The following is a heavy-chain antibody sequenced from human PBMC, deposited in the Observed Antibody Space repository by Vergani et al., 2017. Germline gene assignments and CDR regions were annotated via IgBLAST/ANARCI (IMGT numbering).Heavy chain of an antibody. J-gene: IGHJ6*02. CDR1: GGTFTSYG. CDR3: AREPGTRGYSGYDLWNYYYYYGMDV. V-gene: IGHV1-18*04. Sequence: QVQLVQSGAEVKKPGSSVKVSCKASGGTFTSYGISWVRQAPGQGLEWMGWISAYNGNTNYAQKLQGRVTMTTDTSTSTAYMGLRSLRSDDTAVYYCAREPGTRGYSGYDLWNYYYYYGMDVWGQGTTVTVSS. D-gene: IGHD5-12*01. CDR2: ISAYNGNT.